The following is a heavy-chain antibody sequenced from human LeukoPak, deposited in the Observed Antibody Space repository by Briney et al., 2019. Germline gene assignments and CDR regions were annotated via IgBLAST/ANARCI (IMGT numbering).Heavy chain of an antibody. CDR1: GFTFSNYA. J-gene: IGHJ4*02. Sequence: GGSLRLSCAASGFTFSNYAMSWVRQAPGKGLEYVSAISGSGVNTYYADSVKGRFTISRDNSKNILYLQMNSLRADDTALYYCAKDFVVVPGNVNYFDYWGQGTLVTVSS. CDR3: AKDFVVVPGNVNYFDY. D-gene: IGHD2-21*02. V-gene: IGHV3-23*01. CDR2: ISGSGVNT.